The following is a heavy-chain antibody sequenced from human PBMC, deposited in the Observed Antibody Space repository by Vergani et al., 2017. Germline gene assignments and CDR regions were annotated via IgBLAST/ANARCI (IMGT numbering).Heavy chain of an antibody. CDR1: GYTFTSYD. J-gene: IGHJ6*02. D-gene: IGHD6-19*01. CDR3: ATDIAVAGPPDYYYDYGMDV. Sequence: QVQLVQSGAEVKKPGASVKVSCKASGYTFTSYDINWVRQATGQGLEWMGWMNPNSGNTGYAQKFQGRVTMTRNTSISTAYMELSSLRSEDTAVYYCATDIAVAGPPDYYYDYGMDVWGQGTTVTVSS. V-gene: IGHV1-8*01. CDR2: MNPNSGNT.